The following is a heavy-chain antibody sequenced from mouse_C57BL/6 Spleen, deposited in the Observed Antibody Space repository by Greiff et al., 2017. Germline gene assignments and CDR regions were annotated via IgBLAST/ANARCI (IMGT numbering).Heavy chain of an antibody. CDR3: AREGGCTNSPGWYFEV. D-gene: IGHD3-3*01. CDR2: IYPGDGDT. J-gene: IGHJ1*03. Sequence: VQLVESGAELVKPGASVKISCKASGYAFSSYWMNWVKQRPGKGLEWIGQIYPGDGDTNYNGKFKGKATLTVDKSSSTAYMQLSSLTSEDSAVYFCAREGGCTNSPGWYFEVWGTGTTVTVSS. CDR1: GYAFSSYW. V-gene: IGHV1-80*01.